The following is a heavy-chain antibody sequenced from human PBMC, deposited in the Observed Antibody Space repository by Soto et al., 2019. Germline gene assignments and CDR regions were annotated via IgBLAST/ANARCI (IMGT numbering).Heavy chain of an antibody. J-gene: IGHJ4*02. D-gene: IGHD3-9*01. CDR2: ISGGGVST. Sequence: EVQLLESGGGLVQPGGSLRLSCAASGFTFSSYAMSWVRQAPGKGLEWISGISGGGVSTYYADSVKGRFTISRDNSKNTLYLQMNSLRAEDTAVYYCAKGAWYYDILTGYGYFDYWGQGTLVTVSS. V-gene: IGHV3-23*01. CDR3: AKGAWYYDILTGYGYFDY. CDR1: GFTFSSYA.